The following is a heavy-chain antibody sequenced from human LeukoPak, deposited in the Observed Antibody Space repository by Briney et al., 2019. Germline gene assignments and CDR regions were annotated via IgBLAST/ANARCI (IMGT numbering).Heavy chain of an antibody. CDR3: ARFGAHDAFDI. D-gene: IGHD3-3*01. V-gene: IGHV4-59*02. Sequence: PSETLSLTCTVSGGSVTGYYWSWIRQPPGKGLEWIGYIHYTGYTIYNPSLKSRVTISVDTSKNQFSLKLSSVTAADTAVYYCARFGAHDAFDIWGQGTMVTVSS. J-gene: IGHJ3*02. CDR1: GGSVTGYY. CDR2: IHYTGYT.